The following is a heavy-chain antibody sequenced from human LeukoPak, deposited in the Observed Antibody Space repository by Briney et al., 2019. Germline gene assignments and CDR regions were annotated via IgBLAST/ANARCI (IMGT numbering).Heavy chain of an antibody. CDR3: ANSAVGSGYYRPLDY. CDR1: GFTFSTYS. V-gene: IGHV3-48*01. Sequence: GGSLRLSCAASGFTFSTYSMNWVRQAPGKGLEWVSYIRSGSSTIYYADSVKGRFTISRDNAKNSLYLQMNSLRAEDTAVYYCANSAVGSGYYRPLDYWGQGTLVTVSS. CDR2: IRSGSSTI. D-gene: IGHD3-22*01. J-gene: IGHJ4*02.